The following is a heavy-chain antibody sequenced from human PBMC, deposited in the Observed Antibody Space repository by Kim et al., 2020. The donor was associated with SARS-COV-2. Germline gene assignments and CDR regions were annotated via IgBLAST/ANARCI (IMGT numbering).Heavy chain of an antibody. J-gene: IGHJ4*02. Sequence: AQKFQGRVTITADESTSTAYMELSSLRSEDTAVYYCAVAYSSSSGGPFDYWGQGTLVTVSS. V-gene: IGHV1-69*01. CDR3: AVAYSSSSGGPFDY. D-gene: IGHD6-6*01.